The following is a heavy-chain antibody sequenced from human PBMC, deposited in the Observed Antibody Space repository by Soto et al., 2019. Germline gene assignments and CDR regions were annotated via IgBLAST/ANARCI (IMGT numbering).Heavy chain of an antibody. CDR2: INHSGST. CDR3: ARQGIYDILTGYGDPPFFDY. J-gene: IGHJ4*02. D-gene: IGHD3-9*01. Sequence: PSETLSLTCAVYGGSFSGYYWSWIRQPPGKGLEWIGEINHSGSTNYNPSLKSRVTISVDTSKNQFSLKLSSVTAADTAVYYCARQGIYDILTGYGDPPFFDYWGQGTLVTVSS. V-gene: IGHV4-34*01. CDR1: GGSFSGYY.